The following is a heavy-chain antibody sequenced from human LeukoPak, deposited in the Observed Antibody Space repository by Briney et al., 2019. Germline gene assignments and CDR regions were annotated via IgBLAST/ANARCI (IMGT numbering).Heavy chain of an antibody. Sequence: SETLSLTCAVYGGSFSGYYWSRIRQPPGKGLEWIGEINHSGSTNYNPSLKSRVTISVDTSKNQFSLKLSSVTAADTAVYYCARGLLWFGNYYYYGMDVWGQGTTVTVSS. CDR1: GGSFSGYY. V-gene: IGHV4-34*01. CDR3: ARGLLWFGNYYYYGMDV. CDR2: INHSGST. D-gene: IGHD3-10*01. J-gene: IGHJ6*02.